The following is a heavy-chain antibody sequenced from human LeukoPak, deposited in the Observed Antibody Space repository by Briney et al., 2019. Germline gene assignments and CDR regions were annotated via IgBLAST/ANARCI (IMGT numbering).Heavy chain of an antibody. Sequence: ASVKVSFKASGYTFTSYYMHWVRQAPGQGLKWMGIINPSGGSTGYAQKFQGRVTMTRDTPTSTVYMELSSLRSEDTAVYYCARDLGTATLTSKAAFDIWGQGTMVTVSS. V-gene: IGHV1-46*01. J-gene: IGHJ3*02. CDR3: ARDLGTATLTSKAAFDI. CDR2: INPSGGST. D-gene: IGHD4-17*01. CDR1: GYTFTSYY.